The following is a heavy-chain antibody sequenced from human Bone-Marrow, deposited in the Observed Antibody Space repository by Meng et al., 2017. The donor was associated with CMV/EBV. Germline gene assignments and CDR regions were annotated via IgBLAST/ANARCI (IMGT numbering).Heavy chain of an antibody. CDR2: INWNGGST. Sequence: GESLKISCAASGFTFDDYGMSWVRQAPGKGLEWVSGINWNGGSTGYADSVKGRFTISRDNAKNSLYLQMNSLRAEDTALYYCARDFWRGLDYWRQGTLVTVSS. CDR3: ARDFWRGLDY. J-gene: IGHJ4*02. CDR1: GFTFDDYG. D-gene: IGHD3-3*01. V-gene: IGHV3-20*04.